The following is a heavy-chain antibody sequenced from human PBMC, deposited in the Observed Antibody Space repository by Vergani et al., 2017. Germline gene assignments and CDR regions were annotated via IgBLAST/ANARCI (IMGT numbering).Heavy chain of an antibody. J-gene: IGHJ6*02. D-gene: IGHD3-10*01. CDR2: ISSSSSYI. Sequence: EVQLVESGGGLVKPGGSLRLSCAASGFTFSSYSMNWVRQAPGKGLEWVSSISSSSSYIYYADSVKGRFTISRDNAKNSLYLQMNSLRAEDTAVYYCARDLEATMVRGVIIVHYGMDVWGQGP. CDR3: ARDLEATMVRGVIIVHYGMDV. V-gene: IGHV3-21*01. CDR1: GFTFSSYS.